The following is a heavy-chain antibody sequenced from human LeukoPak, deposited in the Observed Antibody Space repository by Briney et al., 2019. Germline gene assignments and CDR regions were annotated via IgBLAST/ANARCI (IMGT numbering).Heavy chain of an antibody. V-gene: IGHV3-7*04. CDR3: TRVGYIDGGIDY. CDR1: GFPFGSYW. Sequence: GGSLRLSCVASGFPFGSYWMTWVRQAPGKGLEWVANIKQDGSKKSYVDSVKGRFTISRDNAKNSLYLQMNSLRAEDTAIYYCTRVGYIDGGIDYWGQGTLVTVSS. J-gene: IGHJ4*02. CDR2: IKQDGSKK. D-gene: IGHD5-24*01.